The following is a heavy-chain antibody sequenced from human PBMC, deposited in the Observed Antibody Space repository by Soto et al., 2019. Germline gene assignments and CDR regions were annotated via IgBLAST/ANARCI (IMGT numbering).Heavy chain of an antibody. Sequence: GGSLRLSCAASGFTFSSYGMHWVRRAPGKGLEGVAVISYDGSNKYYADSVKGRFTISRDNSKNTLYLQMNSLRAEDTAVYYCAKPMGWNSGGFDYWGQGTLVTVSS. CDR2: ISYDGSNK. V-gene: IGHV3-30*18. CDR1: GFTFSSYG. D-gene: IGHD1-7*01. CDR3: AKPMGWNSGGFDY. J-gene: IGHJ4*02.